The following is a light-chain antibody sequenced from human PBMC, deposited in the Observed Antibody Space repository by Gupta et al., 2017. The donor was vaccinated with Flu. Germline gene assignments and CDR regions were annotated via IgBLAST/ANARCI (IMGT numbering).Light chain of an antibody. V-gene: IGLV2-23*02. CDR3: CSYAKSSPFWV. CDR1: SNDVGNYNL. J-gene: IGLJ3*02. Sequence: ITISCTGTSNDVGNYNLVSWYQQYPGKAPKVLIYEVSERPSGISDRFSGSKSGNTASLTISGLQAEDEGAYYCCSYAKSSPFWVFGGGTSLSGL. CDR2: EVS.